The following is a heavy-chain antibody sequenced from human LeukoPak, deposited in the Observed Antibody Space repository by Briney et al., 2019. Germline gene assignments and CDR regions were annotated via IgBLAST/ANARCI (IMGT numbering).Heavy chain of an antibody. CDR2: INYSGST. Sequence: SETLSLTCTVSGGSISSTNYDWGWIRQPPGKGLEWIGSINYSGSTYYNPSLKSRVTISVDTSKNQFSLNLSSVTAADTAVYYCARAYNWAYCYYYMDVWGKGTTVTVSS. D-gene: IGHD1-20*01. V-gene: IGHV4-39*07. J-gene: IGHJ6*03. CDR3: ARAYNWAYCYYYMDV. CDR1: GGSISSTNYD.